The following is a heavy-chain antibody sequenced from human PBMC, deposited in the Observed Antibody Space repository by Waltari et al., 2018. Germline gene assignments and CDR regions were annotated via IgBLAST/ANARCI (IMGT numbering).Heavy chain of an antibody. D-gene: IGHD3-22*01. V-gene: IGHV3-30-3*01. CDR3: ARGGITMIVVVIRN. J-gene: IGHJ4*02. Sequence: QVQLVESGGGVVQPGRSLRLSCAASGFTFSSYAMHWVRQAPGKGLEWVAVISYDGSNKYYADSVKGRFTISRDNSKNTLYLQMNSLRAEDTAVYYCARGGITMIVVVIRNWGQGTLVTVSS. CDR1: GFTFSSYA. CDR2: ISYDGSNK.